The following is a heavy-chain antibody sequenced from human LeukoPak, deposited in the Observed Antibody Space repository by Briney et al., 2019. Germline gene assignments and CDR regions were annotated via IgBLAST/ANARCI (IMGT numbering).Heavy chain of an antibody. Sequence: PSETLSLTCTVSGGSISSHYWSWIRQPPGKGLEWIGYIQNSGTTNYNPSLRSRVSISADTSNNQFSLKLTSVTAEDTAVYYCARDSGQQLGYNWFDPWGQGTLVTVSS. CDR3: ARDSGQQLGYNWFDP. CDR1: GGSISSHY. J-gene: IGHJ5*02. D-gene: IGHD6-13*01. CDR2: IQNSGTT. V-gene: IGHV4-59*11.